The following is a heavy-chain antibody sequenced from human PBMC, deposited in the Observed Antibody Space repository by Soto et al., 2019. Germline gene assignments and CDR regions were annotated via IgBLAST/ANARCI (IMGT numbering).Heavy chain of an antibody. CDR2: VSPENKNA. D-gene: IGHD1-1*01. V-gene: IGHV1-8*01. Sequence: ASVKVSCKTSGYTFTEYDINWVRQAPGQDPEYMGWVSPENKNAGYAPQFRGRVSMTTDTTISTAYLEVTNLTYEDTAVYYCEVTTGYWGQGTMVTVSS. CDR3: EVTTGY. CDR1: GYTFTEYD. J-gene: IGHJ4*02.